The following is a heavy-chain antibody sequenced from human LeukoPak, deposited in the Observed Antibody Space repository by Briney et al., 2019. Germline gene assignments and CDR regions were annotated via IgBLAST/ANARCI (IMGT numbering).Heavy chain of an antibody. V-gene: IGHV4-59*01. CDR3: ARDRPRYCSSTSCYGGLDY. CDR1: GGSISSYN. D-gene: IGHD2-2*01. J-gene: IGHJ4*02. CDR2: IYYSGST. Sequence: SETLSLTCTVSGGSISSYNWSWIRQPPGKGLEWIGYIYYSGSTNYSPSLKSRVTISEDTSKNQFSLKLSSVTAADTAVYYCARDRPRYCSSTSCYGGLDYWGQGTLVTVSS.